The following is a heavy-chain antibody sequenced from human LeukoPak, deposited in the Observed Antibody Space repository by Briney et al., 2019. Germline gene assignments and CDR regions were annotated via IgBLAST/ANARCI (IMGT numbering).Heavy chain of an antibody. D-gene: IGHD3-22*01. CDR1: GYTFTGYY. V-gene: IGHV1-2*02. J-gene: IGHJ4*02. CDR3: ARGGRYYDSSGYYSDY. CDR2: INPNSGGT. Sequence: ASVKVSCKASGYTFTGYYMHWVRQAPGQGLEWMGWINPNSGGTNYAQKFQGRVTMTRDTSISTAYMELSRLRSDDTAVYYCARGGRYYDSSGYYSDYWGQGTLVTVSS.